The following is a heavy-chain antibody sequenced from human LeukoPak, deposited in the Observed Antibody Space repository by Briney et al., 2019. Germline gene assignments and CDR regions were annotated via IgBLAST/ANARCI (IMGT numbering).Heavy chain of an antibody. J-gene: IGHJ4*02. Sequence: SETLSLTCAVYGGSFSGDFWSWIRQSPGKGLEWIGEINHGGSTTYNPSLQSRVTMSVDTSTNQISLKMTSVTAADTAVYYCATHARYNYGYTDYWGQGTLVTVSS. V-gene: IGHV4-34*01. D-gene: IGHD5-18*01. CDR1: GGSFSGDF. CDR3: ATHARYNYGYTDY. CDR2: INHGGST.